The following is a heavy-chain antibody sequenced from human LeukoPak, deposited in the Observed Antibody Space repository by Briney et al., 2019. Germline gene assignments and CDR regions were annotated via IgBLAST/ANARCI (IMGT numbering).Heavy chain of an antibody. D-gene: IGHD2-15*01. Sequence: PGRSLRLSCAASGFTFSSYAMHWVRQAPGKGLEWVAVISYDGSNKYYADSVKGRFTISRDNSKNTLYLQLNSLRAEDTAVYYCARRGSRGNYFDYWGQGTLVTVSS. CDR1: GFTFSSYA. V-gene: IGHV3-30*01. CDR3: ARRGSRGNYFDY. J-gene: IGHJ4*02. CDR2: ISYDGSNK.